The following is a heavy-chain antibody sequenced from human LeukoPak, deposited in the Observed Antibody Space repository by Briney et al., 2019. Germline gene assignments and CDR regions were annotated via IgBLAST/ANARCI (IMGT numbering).Heavy chain of an antibody. CDR2: VSYSGIS. Sequence: SETLSLTCTVSGGSISSYSYYWAWIHQPPGKGLEWIGSVSYSGISYYNPSLKGRVTISVDTSKNQFSLNLSSLTAADTAVYYCARQSVEMATDYWGQGTLVTVSS. CDR3: ARQSVEMATDY. D-gene: IGHD5-24*01. V-gene: IGHV4-39*01. CDR1: GGSISSYSYY. J-gene: IGHJ4*02.